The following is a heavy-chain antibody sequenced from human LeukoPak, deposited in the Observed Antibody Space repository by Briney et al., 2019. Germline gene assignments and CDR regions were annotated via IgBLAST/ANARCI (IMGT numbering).Heavy chain of an antibody. J-gene: IGHJ4*02. V-gene: IGHV3-23*01. CDR2: ISGSGGSR. CDR3: AKSWSPDRLSPLV. Sequence: GGSLRLSCAASGFTFSCYAMSWVRQAPGKGLEWVSLISGSGGSRYFADSLKGRFTISRDNSKNTLYLQMNSLRAEDTAVYYCAKSWSPDRLSPLVWGQGTLVTVSS. D-gene: IGHD3-9*01. CDR1: GFTFSCYA.